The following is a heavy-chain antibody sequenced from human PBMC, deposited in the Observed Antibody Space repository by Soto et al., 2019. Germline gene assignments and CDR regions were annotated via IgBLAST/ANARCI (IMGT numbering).Heavy chain of an antibody. CDR2: VSVGGST. CDR1: VFTFSSYA. CDR3: AKRRGPAGHFHY. Sequence: AXGSLRLSCAASVFTFSSYAMGCVRQGPGKGLEWVAVVSVGGSTHYADSVRGRFTISRDNSKNTLSLQMNSLTAEDTAVYFCAKRRGPAGHFHYWGQGALVTGS. V-gene: IGHV3-23*01. D-gene: IGHD2-15*01. J-gene: IGHJ4*02.